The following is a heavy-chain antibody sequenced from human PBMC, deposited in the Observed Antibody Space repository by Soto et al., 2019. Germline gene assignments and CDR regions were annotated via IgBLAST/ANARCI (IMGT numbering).Heavy chain of an antibody. CDR1: GFNFSNYW. J-gene: IGHJ6*02. CDR2: MNSAGNSI. D-gene: IGHD4-4*01. CDR3: ARGTTTRGNYYYGMDV. V-gene: IGHV3-74*01. Sequence: GGSLRLSCAASGFNFSNYWMHWVRQAPGKGLVWVSRMNSAGNSINYADSVKGRFTISRDNAKNTLYLQVHSLRVEDTAVYFCARGTTTRGNYYYGMDVWGQGTAVTVSS.